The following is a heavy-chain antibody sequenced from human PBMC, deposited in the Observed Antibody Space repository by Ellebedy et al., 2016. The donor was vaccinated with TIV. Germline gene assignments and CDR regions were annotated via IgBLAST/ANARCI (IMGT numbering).Heavy chain of an antibody. CDR1: GFTFSSYT. V-gene: IGHV3-21*04. J-gene: IGHJ3*02. D-gene: IGHD4-11*01. CDR3: TKDDSWPNDAFDI. Sequence: GESLKISCAVSGFTFSSYTMNWVRQAPGKGLEWVSSISSGSSYIHYADSVKGRFTISRDNSKNTVYLQMNSLGAEDTALYFCTKDDSWPNDAFDIWGLGTMVTVAS. CDR2: ISSGSSYI.